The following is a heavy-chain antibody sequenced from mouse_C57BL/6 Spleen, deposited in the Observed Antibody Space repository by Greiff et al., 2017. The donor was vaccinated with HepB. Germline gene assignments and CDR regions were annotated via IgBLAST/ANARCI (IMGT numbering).Heavy chain of an antibody. CDR2: IDPEDGET. D-gene: IGHD1-1*01. J-gene: IGHJ4*01. Sequence: EVHLVESGAELVKPGASVKLSCTASGFNIKDYSMHWVKQRTEQGLEWIGRIDPEDGETEYAPKFQGKATITADTSSNTAYLQLSSLTSEDTAVYFCARWEGRGDAMDYWGQGTSVTVSS. CDR3: ARWEGRGDAMDY. CDR1: GFNIKDYS. V-gene: IGHV14-2*01.